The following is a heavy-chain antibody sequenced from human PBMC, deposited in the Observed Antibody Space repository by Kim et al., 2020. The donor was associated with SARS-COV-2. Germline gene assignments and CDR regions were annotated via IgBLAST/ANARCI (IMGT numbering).Heavy chain of an antibody. V-gene: IGHV4-59*01. D-gene: IGHD1-7*01. CDR2: IYNSGST. Sequence: SETLSLTCTVSGGSISIYYWSWVRQSPGKGLEWLGYIYNSGSTTYNPSLKTRVTTSVVTSRNQFSLKLNTVTAADTAVYYCVRDRELNYWGQGILVTVFS. CDR3: VRDRELNY. CDR1: GGSISIYY. J-gene: IGHJ4*02.